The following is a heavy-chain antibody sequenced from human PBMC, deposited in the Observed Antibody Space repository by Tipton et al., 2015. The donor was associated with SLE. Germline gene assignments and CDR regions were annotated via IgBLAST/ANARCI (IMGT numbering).Heavy chain of an antibody. CDR2: IYYSGST. Sequence: PGLVKPSETLSLTCTVSGGSISSHYWSWIRQPPGKGLEWIGYIYYSGSTNYNPSLKSRVTISVDTSKNQFSLKLSSVTAADTAVYYCARVGPPGVDWFDPWGQGTLVTVSS. CDR3: ARVGPPGVDWFDP. CDR1: GGSISSHY. V-gene: IGHV4-59*11. D-gene: IGHD3-3*01. J-gene: IGHJ5*02.